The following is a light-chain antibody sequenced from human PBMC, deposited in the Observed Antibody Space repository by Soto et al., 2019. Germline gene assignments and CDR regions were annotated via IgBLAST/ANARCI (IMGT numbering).Light chain of an antibody. Sequence: EIVLTQSPGTQSLSPGERATLSCRASQSITISYLAWYQQKPGQAPRLLIYGASTRATGIPARFSGSGSGTDFTLTISRLEPEDFAVYYCQQYGSSLVTFGGGTKV. CDR2: GAS. CDR3: QQYGSSLVT. CDR1: QSITISY. J-gene: IGKJ4*01. V-gene: IGKV3-20*01.